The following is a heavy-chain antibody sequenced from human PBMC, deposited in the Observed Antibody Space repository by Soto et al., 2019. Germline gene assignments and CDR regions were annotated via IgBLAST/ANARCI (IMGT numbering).Heavy chain of an antibody. CDR1: GASLSDNY. V-gene: IGHV4-34*01. D-gene: IGHD2-21*01. CDR2: INHSGNT. CDR3: ARGRGEFDP. J-gene: IGHJ5*02. Sequence: SETLSLTCAVYGASLSDNYCNWLRQPPGKGLEWIGEINHSGNTNYNPSLRSRVTISIDTSKNQLSLNLRSVSAADTAVYYCARGRGEFDPWGQGTLVTVSS.